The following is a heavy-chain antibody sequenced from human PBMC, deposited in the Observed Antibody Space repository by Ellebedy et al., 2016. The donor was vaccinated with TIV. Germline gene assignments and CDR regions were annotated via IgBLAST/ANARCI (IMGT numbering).Heavy chain of an antibody. D-gene: IGHD2-15*01. Sequence: GGSLRLSXAASGFTFSSYSMNWVRQAPGKGLEWLSYISSSSSTIYYADSVKGRFTISRDNAKNSLYLQMNSLRDEDTAVYYCAREAVAVLLTNYYYYGMDVWGQGTTVTVSS. CDR2: ISSSSSTI. CDR1: GFTFSSYS. CDR3: AREAVAVLLTNYYYYGMDV. V-gene: IGHV3-48*02. J-gene: IGHJ6*02.